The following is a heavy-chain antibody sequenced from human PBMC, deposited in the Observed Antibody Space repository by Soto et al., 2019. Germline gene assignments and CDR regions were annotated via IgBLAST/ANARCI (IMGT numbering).Heavy chain of an antibody. CDR2: ISSSSSTI. D-gene: IGHD6-6*01. CDR1: GFTFSSYS. CDR3: ARWVGSSYGYYYGMDV. J-gene: IGHJ6*02. V-gene: IGHV3-48*02. Sequence: GGSLRLSCAASGFTFSSYSMNWVRQAPGKGLEWVSYISSSSSTIYYADSVKGRFTISRDNAKNSLYLQMNSLRDEDTAVCYCARWVGSSYGYYYGMDVWGQGTTVTVSS.